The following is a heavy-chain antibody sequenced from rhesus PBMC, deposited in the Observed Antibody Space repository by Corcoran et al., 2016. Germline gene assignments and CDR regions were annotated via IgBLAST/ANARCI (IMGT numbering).Heavy chain of an antibody. V-gene: IGHV4S14*01. CDR2: IYGSGGSN. CDR3: ARVGSSWSGWDTVGTEWYFDL. Sequence: QVQLQESGPGLVKPSETLSLTCAVSGYSISSGYYWGWIRQPPGKGLEWIGSIYGSGGSNYLNQSLQRRVTLPVDPSKNQFSLKLGSVTAADTAVYYCARVGSSWSGWDTVGTEWYFDLWGPGTPITISS. D-gene: IGHD5-42*01. CDR1: GYSISSGYY. J-gene: IGHJ2*01.